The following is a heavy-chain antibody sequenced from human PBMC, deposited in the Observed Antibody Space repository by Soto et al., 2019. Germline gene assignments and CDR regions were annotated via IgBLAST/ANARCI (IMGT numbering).Heavy chain of an antibody. V-gene: IGHV4-34*01. J-gene: IGHJ3*02. CDR3: ARDCSSTSCAGLAFDI. Sequence: SETLSLTCAVYGGSFRGYYWSWIRQPPGKGLEWIGEINHSGSTNYNPSLKSRVTISVDTSKNQFSLKLSSVTAADTAVYYCARDCSSTSCAGLAFDIWGQGTMVT. CDR2: INHSGST. CDR1: GGSFRGYY. D-gene: IGHD2-2*01.